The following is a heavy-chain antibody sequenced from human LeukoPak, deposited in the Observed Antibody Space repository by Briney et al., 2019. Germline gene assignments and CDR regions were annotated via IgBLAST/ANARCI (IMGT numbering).Heavy chain of an antibody. D-gene: IGHD6-13*01. CDR2: ISGSGGST. CDR1: GFTFSDYY. CDR3: AKDLWHSSSLSDY. V-gene: IGHV3-23*01. J-gene: IGHJ4*02. Sequence: PGGSLRLSCAASGFTFSDYYMSWVRQAPGKGLEWASAISGSGGSTYYADSVKGRFTISRDNSKNTLYLQMNSLRAEDTAVYYCAKDLWHSSSLSDYWGQGTLVTVSS.